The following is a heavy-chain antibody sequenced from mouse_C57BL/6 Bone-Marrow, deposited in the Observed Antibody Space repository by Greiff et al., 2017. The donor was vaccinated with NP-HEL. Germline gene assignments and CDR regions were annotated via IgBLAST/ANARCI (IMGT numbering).Heavy chain of an antibody. CDR1: GYTFTSYT. CDR3: ARGRGFAY. V-gene: IGHV1-4*01. J-gene: IGHJ3*01. CDR2: INPSSGYT. Sequence: VMLVESGAELARPGASVKMSCKASGYTFTSYTMHWVKQRPGQGLEWIGYINPSSGYTKYNQKFKDKATLTADKSSSTAYMQLSSLTSEDSAVYYCARGRGFAYWGQGTLVTVSA.